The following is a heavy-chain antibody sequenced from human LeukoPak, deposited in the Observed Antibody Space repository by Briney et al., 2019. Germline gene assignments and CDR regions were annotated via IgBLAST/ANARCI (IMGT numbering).Heavy chain of an antibody. CDR3: ARIIGYNLPLEGAFDI. V-gene: IGHV3-48*01. CDR1: GFNSRLYS. CDR2: ISSSLNTF. D-gene: IGHD5-18*01. J-gene: IGHJ3*02. Sequence: GGSLRLSCAASGFNSRLYSMNWVRQAPGKGLEWLSYISSSLNTFYYAPSVKGRFTISRDNAKNSLYLQMNGLRAEDTAVYYCARIIGYNLPLEGAFDIWGQGTMVTVSS.